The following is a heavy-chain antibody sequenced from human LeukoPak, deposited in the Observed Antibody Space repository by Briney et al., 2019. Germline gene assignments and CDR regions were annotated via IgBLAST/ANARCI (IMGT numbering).Heavy chain of an antibody. Sequence: GGSLRLSCAASGFTFSSYAMRWVRQAPGKGLEWVAVISYDGSNKYYADSVKGRFTISRDNSKNTLYLQMNSLRAEDTAVYYCARGGYGSGSYLDYWGQGTLVTVSS. CDR2: ISYDGSNK. D-gene: IGHD3-10*01. CDR1: GFTFSSYA. CDR3: ARGGYGSGSYLDY. J-gene: IGHJ4*02. V-gene: IGHV3-30-3*01.